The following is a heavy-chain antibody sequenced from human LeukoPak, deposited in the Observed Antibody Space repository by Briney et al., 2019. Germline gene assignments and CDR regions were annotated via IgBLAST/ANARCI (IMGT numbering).Heavy chain of an antibody. CDR3: AKDKYGSSSGWFDP. D-gene: IGHD6-6*01. J-gene: IGHJ5*02. V-gene: IGHV3-30*02. Sequence: GGSLRLSCAASGFIFCGYAMNWVRQAPGKGLEWVAVIWYGGSNKYYADSVKGRFTISRDNSKNTLYLQMNSLRAEDTAVYHCAKDKYGSSSGWFDPWGQGTLVTVSS. CDR1: GFIFCGYA. CDR2: IWYGGSNK.